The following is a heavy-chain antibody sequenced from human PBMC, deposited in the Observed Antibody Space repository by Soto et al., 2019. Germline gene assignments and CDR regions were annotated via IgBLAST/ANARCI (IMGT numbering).Heavy chain of an antibody. CDR2: MNPINGAT. CDR1: GYDFTAYD. V-gene: IGHV1-8*02. D-gene: IGHD2-15*01. J-gene: IGHJ6*02. CDR3: GRGPSPRAPAGSTPYYYAMDV. Sequence: ASVKVSCKASGYDFTAYDINWVRQASGQGLEWMGWMNPINGATGSARRFQGRVSMTRNTATGTAYLELTSLRSDDSAVYYCGRGPSPRAPAGSTPYYYAMDVWGQGTTVTVSS.